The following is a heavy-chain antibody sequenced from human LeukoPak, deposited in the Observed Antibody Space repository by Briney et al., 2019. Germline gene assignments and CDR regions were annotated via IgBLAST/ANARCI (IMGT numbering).Heavy chain of an antibody. Sequence: GGSLRLSCAASGFTFDDYAMHWVRQAPGKGLEWVSGISWNSGSIGYADSVKGRFTISRDNAKNSLYLQMNSLRAEDTAVYYCARGSFDWLLFDYWGQGTLVTVSS. CDR2: ISWNSGSI. V-gene: IGHV3-9*01. CDR3: ARGSFDWLLFDY. D-gene: IGHD3-9*01. J-gene: IGHJ4*02. CDR1: GFTFDDYA.